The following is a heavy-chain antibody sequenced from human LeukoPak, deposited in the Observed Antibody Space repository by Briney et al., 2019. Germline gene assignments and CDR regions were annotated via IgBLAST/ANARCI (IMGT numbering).Heavy chain of an antibody. CDR1: GGSISSYY. V-gene: IGHV4-59*01. D-gene: IGHD3-10*02. CDR2: IYYSGST. J-gene: IGHJ5*02. CDR3: ARESVMLWFDP. Sequence: SETLSLTCTVSGGSISSYYWSWIRQPPGKGLEWIGYIYYSGSTNYNPSLKSRVTISVDTSKNQFSLKLSSVTAADTAVYYCARESVMLWFDPWGQGTLVTVSS.